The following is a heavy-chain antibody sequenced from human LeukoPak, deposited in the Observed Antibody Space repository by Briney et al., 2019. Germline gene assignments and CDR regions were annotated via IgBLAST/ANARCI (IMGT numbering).Heavy chain of an antibody. V-gene: IGHV3-20*04. CDR2: INWNGGST. J-gene: IGHJ3*02. CDR1: GFTFDDYG. CDR3: ARVSRECSTSCTDAFEI. Sequence: GGSLRLSCAASGFTFDDYGMSWVRQAPGKGLEWVYGINWNGGSTGYADSVKGRFTISRDNAKNSLYLQMNSLRAEDTALYYCARVSRECSTSCTDAFEIWGQGTMVTVSS. D-gene: IGHD2-2*01.